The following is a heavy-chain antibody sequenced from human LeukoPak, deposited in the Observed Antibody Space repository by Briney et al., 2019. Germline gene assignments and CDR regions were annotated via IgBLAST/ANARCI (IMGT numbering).Heavy chain of an antibody. Sequence: PSETLSLTCTVSGGSITTHYWSWIRQPAGREVEWIGRVYNTGSTKYNPSLESRVTMSVDTSSNRFSLRLRSVTAADTAVYYCARELLGDYGTFDIWGQGTMVTVSS. V-gene: IGHV4-4*07. CDR2: VYNTGST. J-gene: IGHJ3*02. CDR3: ARELLGDYGTFDI. D-gene: IGHD4-17*01. CDR1: GGSITTHY.